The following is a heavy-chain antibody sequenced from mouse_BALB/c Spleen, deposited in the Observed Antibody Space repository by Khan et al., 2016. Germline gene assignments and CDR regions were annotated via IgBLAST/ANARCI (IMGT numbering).Heavy chain of an antibody. CDR1: GYDFTRYW. V-gene: IGHV4-1*02. Sequence: EVELVESGGGLVKPGGSLKLSCAASGYDFTRYWMSWVRQAPGKGLEWMGEINPDSSTINYTPYLEDKFIISRDNAKNTLYLQMSKVRSEDTALYCCARRECYCTMDNWGQGTSVTVSA. CDR3: ARRECYCTMDN. J-gene: IGHJ4*01. CDR2: INPDSSTI.